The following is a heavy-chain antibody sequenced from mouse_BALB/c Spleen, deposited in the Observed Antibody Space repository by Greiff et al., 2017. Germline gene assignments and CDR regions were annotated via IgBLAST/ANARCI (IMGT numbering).Heavy chain of an antibody. CDR1: GYTFTDYA. CDR3: ARSQYGNPAWFAY. CDR2: ISTYYGDA. J-gene: IGHJ3*01. D-gene: IGHD2-10*02. Sequence: QVQLKQSGAELVRPGVSVKISCKGSGYTFTDYAMHWVKQSHAKSLEWIGVISTYYGDASYNQKFKGKATMTVDKSSSTAYMELARLTSEDSAIYYCARSQYGNPAWFAYWGQGTLVTVSA. V-gene: IGHV1S137*01.